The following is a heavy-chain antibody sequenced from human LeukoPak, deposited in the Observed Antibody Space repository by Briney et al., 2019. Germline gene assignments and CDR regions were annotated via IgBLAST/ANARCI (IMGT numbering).Heavy chain of an antibody. D-gene: IGHD6-13*01. V-gene: IGHV4-59*01. Sequence: GSLRLSYAASGFPFSNYWSRIRQPPGKGLEWIGYIYYSGSTNYNPSLKSRVTISVDTSKNQFSLKLSSVTAADTAVYYCARGLMMAVAGRGEFHYWGQGTLVTVSS. CDR1: GFPFSNY. CDR3: ARGLMMAVAGRGEFHY. CDR2: IYYSGST. J-gene: IGHJ4*02.